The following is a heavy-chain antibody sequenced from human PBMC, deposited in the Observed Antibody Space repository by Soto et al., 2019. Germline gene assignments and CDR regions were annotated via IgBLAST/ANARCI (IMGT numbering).Heavy chain of an antibody. CDR2: IDPSDSYT. Sequence: XESLKISCKGSGYSFASYWISWVRQMPGKGLEWMGRIDPSDSYTNYSPSFQGHVTISADKSISTAYLQWSSLKASDTAMYYCARHIVATTYYGMDVWGQGTTVTV. J-gene: IGHJ6*02. CDR1: GYSFASYW. V-gene: IGHV5-10-1*01. D-gene: IGHD5-12*01. CDR3: ARHIVATTYYGMDV.